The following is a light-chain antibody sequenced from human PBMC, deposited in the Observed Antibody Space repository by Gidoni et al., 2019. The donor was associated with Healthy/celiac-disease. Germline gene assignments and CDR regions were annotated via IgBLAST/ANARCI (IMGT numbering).Light chain of an antibody. V-gene: IGLV1-40*01. CDR1: SSNIGAGYD. Sequence: QSVLTQPPSVSGAPGQRVPISCTGSSSNIGAGYDVHWYQQLPGTAPKLLIYGNSNRPSGVPDRFSGSKSGTSASLAITGLQAEDEADYYCQSYDSSLPVFGGGTKLTVL. J-gene: IGLJ2*01. CDR3: QSYDSSLPV. CDR2: GNS.